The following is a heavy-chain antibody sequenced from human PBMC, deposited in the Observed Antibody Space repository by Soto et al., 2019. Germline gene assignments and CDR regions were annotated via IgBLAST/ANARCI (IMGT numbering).Heavy chain of an antibody. V-gene: IGHV3-21*01. J-gene: IGHJ6*02. Sequence: ESGGGLVKPGGSLRLSCAASGFTFSSYSMNWVRQAPGKGLEWVSSISSSGSSIFYADSAKGRFTISRVNVKNSLYLEMNNLRAEDTAVFYCARDHGSSSPYYFGMDVWGQGTTVTVSS. CDR2: ISSSGSSI. CDR3: ARDHGSSSPYYFGMDV. D-gene: IGHD6-6*01. CDR1: GFTFSSYS.